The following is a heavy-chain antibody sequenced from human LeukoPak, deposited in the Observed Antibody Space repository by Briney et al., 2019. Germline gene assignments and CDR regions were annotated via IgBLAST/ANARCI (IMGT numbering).Heavy chain of an antibody. Sequence: ASVKVSCKASGYTFTSYDINWVRQATGQGLEWMGWMNPNSGNTGYAQKFQGRVTMTRNTSISTAYMELSSLRSEDTAVYYCARAVLGYCSGGSCYDGESLNWFDTWGQGTLVTVSS. CDR3: ARAVLGYCSGGSCYDGESLNWFDT. CDR2: MNPNSGNT. V-gene: IGHV1-8*01. D-gene: IGHD2-15*01. J-gene: IGHJ5*02. CDR1: GYTFTSYD.